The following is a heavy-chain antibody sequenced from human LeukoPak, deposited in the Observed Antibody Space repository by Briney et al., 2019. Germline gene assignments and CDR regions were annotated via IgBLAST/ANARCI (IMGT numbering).Heavy chain of an antibody. J-gene: IGHJ4*02. CDR2: IRTDWTTT. Sequence: GGSLRLSCPVSGFNFGDYWVHWVRQVPGKGLVWVSRIRTDWTTTTYADSVKGRFTTSRDNAKNSLYLHVNSLRDEDTAVYYCVRDHDWSFDLWGQGALVTVSS. CDR1: GFNFGDYW. CDR3: VRDHDWSFDL. D-gene: IGHD1-1*01. V-gene: IGHV3-74*01.